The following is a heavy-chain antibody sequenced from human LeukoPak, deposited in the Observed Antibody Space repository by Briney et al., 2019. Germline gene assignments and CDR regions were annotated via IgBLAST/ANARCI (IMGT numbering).Heavy chain of an antibody. D-gene: IGHD5-12*01. CDR1: GGSFSGYY. Sequence: SETLSLTCAVYGGSFSGYYWSWIRQPPGKGREWIGEINHSGSTNYNPFLKSRVTIPVDTSKNQFYLKLSSVTAAETAVYHRARGYPPRTHSGYSRFRWFDPWGQGTLVTVSS. V-gene: IGHV4-34*01. J-gene: IGHJ5*02. CDR3: ARGYPPRTHSGYSRFRWFDP. CDR2: INHSGST.